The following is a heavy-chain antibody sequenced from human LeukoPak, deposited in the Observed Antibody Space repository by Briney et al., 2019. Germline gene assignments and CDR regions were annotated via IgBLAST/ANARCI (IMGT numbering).Heavy chain of an antibody. CDR2: ISSRSSYFRSGSDYR. Sequence: PGGSLRLSCAASGFSFSDYYMGWIRQAPGKGLEWVSYISSRSSYFRSGSDYRNYADSVKGRFTISRDNAKNSLSLQMDSLRAEDTAIYYCARDLSFGYSSGWFVSWDQGTLVTVSS. CDR3: ARDLSFGYSSGWFVS. D-gene: IGHD6-19*01. J-gene: IGHJ5*01. V-gene: IGHV3-11*06. CDR1: GFSFSDYY.